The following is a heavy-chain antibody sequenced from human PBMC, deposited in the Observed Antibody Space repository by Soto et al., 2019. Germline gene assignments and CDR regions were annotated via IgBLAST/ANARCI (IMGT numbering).Heavy chain of an antibody. CDR3: ARDRIGYSSGWYHY. D-gene: IGHD6-19*01. J-gene: IGHJ4*02. CDR1: GFTFSSYS. V-gene: IGHV3-48*02. Sequence: PGGSLRLSCAASGFTFSSYSMNWVRQAPGKGLEWVSYISSSSSTIYYADSVKGRFTISRDNSKNSLYLQMNSLRDEDTAVYYCARDRIGYSSGWYHYWGQGTLVTVSS. CDR2: ISSSSSTI.